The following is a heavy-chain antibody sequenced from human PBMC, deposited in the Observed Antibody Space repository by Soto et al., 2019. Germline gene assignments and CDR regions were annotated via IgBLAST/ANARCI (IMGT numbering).Heavy chain of an antibody. V-gene: IGHV3-74*01. CDR3: ARVYYDSSGYSSNAFDI. J-gene: IGHJ3*02. CDR2: INNDGSVT. CDR1: GFTFSNFW. D-gene: IGHD3-22*01. Sequence: HPGGSLRLSCAASGFTFSNFWMHWVRQAPGKGLVFVSRINNDGSVTFYADSVKGRFTISRDNSKNTLYLQMGSLRAEDMAVYYFARVYYDSSGYSSNAFDIWGQGTMVTVSS.